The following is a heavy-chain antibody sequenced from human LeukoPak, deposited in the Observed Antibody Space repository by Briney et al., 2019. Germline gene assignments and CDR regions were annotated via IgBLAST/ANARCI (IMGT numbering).Heavy chain of an antibody. CDR3: ARGPPSRFRERNTDFDY. D-gene: IGHD3-10*01. Sequence: SETLSLTCTVSGGSVSSGSYYWSWIRQPPGKGLEWIGYIYYSGSTNYNPSLKSRVTISVDTSKNHFSLNLSSVTAADTAVYYCARGPPSRFRERNTDFDYWGQGTLVTVSS. CDR1: GGSVSSGSYY. J-gene: IGHJ4*02. CDR2: IYYSGST. V-gene: IGHV4-61*03.